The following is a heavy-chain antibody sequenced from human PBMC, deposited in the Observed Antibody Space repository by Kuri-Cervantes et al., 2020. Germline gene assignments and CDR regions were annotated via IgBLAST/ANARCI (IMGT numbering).Heavy chain of an antibody. V-gene: IGHV2-5*02. CDR1: GFSLSTSGVG. Sequence: SGPTLVKPTQTLTLTCTFSGFSLSTSGVGVGWIRQPPGKALEWLALIYWDDDKRYSPSLKGRLTITKDTSKNQVVLTMTNMDPVDIATYYCAHSQEAAGTTNWFDPWGQGTLVTVSS. CDR2: IYWDDDK. J-gene: IGHJ5*02. D-gene: IGHD6-13*01. CDR3: AHSQEAAGTTNWFDP.